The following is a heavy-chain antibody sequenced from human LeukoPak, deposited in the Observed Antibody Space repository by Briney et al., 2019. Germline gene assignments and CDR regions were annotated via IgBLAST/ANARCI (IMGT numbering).Heavy chain of an antibody. CDR1: GGSFSNYY. CDR3: ARRWNYGRNYYIDV. D-gene: IGHD1-7*01. J-gene: IGHJ6*03. CDR2: INDSGTI. V-gene: IGHV4-34*01. Sequence: SETLSLTCAVYGGSFSNYYWSWIRQPPGKGLEWIGEINDSGTINYNPSLMSRVTISVDKSKNQFSLKLSSVAAADTAVYYCARRWNYGRNYYIDVWGKGATVSVSS.